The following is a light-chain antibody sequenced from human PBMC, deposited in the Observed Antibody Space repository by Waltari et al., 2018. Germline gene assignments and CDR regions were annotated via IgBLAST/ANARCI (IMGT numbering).Light chain of an antibody. V-gene: IGLV1-40*01. J-gene: IGLJ2*01. CDR2: GVN. Sequence: QSVLTQPPSVSGAPGQRVTISCTGGGSNIRAGYAVHWYRQLPGKAHELLIYGVNNRPSGVPDRFFGSLSGTSASLAITGLQAEDEADYYCQSYDTSLSVVFGGGTKLTV. CDR3: QSYDTSLSVV. CDR1: GSNIRAGYA.